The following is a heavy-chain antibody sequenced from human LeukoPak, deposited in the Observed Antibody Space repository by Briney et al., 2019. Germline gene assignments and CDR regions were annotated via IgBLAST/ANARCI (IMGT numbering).Heavy chain of an antibody. D-gene: IGHD3-10*01. V-gene: IGHV3-7*03. CDR2: IQQDGSEK. CDR1: GFTFSTYW. J-gene: IGHJ4*02. Sequence: GGSLRLSCAAPGFTFSTYWMSWVRQAPGKGLEWVANIQQDGSEKYYVDSVKGRFTISRDNATNSLYLQMNSLRAEDTALYYCARDDYGSGSWNDYWGQGTLVTVSS. CDR3: ARDDYGSGSWNDY.